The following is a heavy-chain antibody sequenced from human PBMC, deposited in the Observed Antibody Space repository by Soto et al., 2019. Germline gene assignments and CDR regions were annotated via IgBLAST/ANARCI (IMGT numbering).Heavy chain of an antibody. CDR1: GFTFSSYA. J-gene: IGHJ4*02. CDR2: ISGSGGST. CDR3: AKDGGNYYGSGSCPYPVSYFDY. V-gene: IGHV3-23*01. Sequence: EVQLLESGGGLVQPGGSLRLSCAASGFTFSSYAMSWVRQAPGKGLEWVSAISGSGGSTYYADSVKGRFTISRDNSKNTLYLQMNSLRAEDTAVYYCAKDGGNYYGSGSCPYPVSYFDYWGQGTLVTVSS. D-gene: IGHD3-10*01.